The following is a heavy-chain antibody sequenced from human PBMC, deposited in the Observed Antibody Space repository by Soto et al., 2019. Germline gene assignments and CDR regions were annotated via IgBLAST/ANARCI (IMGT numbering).Heavy chain of an antibody. D-gene: IGHD3-22*01. CDR2: IWYDGSNK. CDR1: GFTFSSYG. V-gene: IGHV3-33*01. CDR3: ARDVSTSAEYYYDSSGYH. Sequence: GGSLRLSCAASGFTFSSYGMHWVRQAPGKGLEWVAVIWYDGSNKYYADSVKGRFTISRDNSKNTLYLQMNSLRAEDTAVYYCARDVSTSAEYYYDSSGYHWGQGTLVTVSS. J-gene: IGHJ4*02.